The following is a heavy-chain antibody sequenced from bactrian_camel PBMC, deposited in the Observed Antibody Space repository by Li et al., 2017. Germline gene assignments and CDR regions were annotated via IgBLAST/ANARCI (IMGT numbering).Heavy chain of an antibody. CDR2: IYTDDSNA. CDR3: AARPYYCTTPFRYEYNF. D-gene: IGHD2*01. Sequence: VQLVESGGTLVQPGGSLRLSCAASGARFSNIYLSWVRQTPGKGLEWMATIYTDDSNAYYADSVKGRFTISGDSAKNTVYLQMNSVKSEDTAMYYCAARPYYCTTPFRYEYNFWGQGTQVTVS. CDR1: GARFSNIY. V-gene: IGHV3-2*01. J-gene: IGHJ4*01.